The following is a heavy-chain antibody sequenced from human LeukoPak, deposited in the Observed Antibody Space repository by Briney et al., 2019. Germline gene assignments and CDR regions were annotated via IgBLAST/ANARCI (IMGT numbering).Heavy chain of an antibody. CDR1: GGTFSSYA. CDR3: ARVVRSSGWSGPSHFDY. CDR2: IIPIFGTA. V-gene: IGHV1-69*06. Sequence: ASVKVSCKASGGTFSSYAISWVRQAPGQGLEWMGGIIPIFGTANYAQKFQGRVTITADKSTSTAYMELSSLRSEDTAVYYCARVVRSSGWSGPSHFDYWGQGTLVTVSS. J-gene: IGHJ4*02. D-gene: IGHD6-19*01.